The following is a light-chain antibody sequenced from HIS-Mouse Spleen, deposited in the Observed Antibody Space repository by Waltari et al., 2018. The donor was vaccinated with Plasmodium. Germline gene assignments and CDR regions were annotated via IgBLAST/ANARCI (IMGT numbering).Light chain of an antibody. V-gene: IGLV3-10*01. CDR2: EDS. J-gene: IGLJ3*02. CDR1: ALPKKY. Sequence: SYELTQPPSVSVSPGKTARITCSGDALPKKYAYWYQHKSGQAPVLVIDEDSTRPSGIPERFSGSSSGTMATLTISGAQVEDEADYYYYSTDSSGNHRVFGGGTKLTVL. CDR3: YSTDSSGNHRV.